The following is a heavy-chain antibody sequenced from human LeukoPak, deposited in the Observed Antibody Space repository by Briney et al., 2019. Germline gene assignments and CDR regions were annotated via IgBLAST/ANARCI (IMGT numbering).Heavy chain of an antibody. CDR2: IKQDGSEK. D-gene: IGHD2-2*01. J-gene: IGHJ3*02. CDR1: GFTFSSYW. V-gene: IGHV3-7*03. Sequence: GGSLRLSCAASGFTFSSYWMSWVRHAPGKGLEWVANIKQDGSEKYYVDSVKGRFTISRDNAKNSLYLQMNSLRAEDTAVYYCAASLGYCSSTSCWSDAFDIWGQGTMVTVSS. CDR3: AASLGYCSSTSCWSDAFDI.